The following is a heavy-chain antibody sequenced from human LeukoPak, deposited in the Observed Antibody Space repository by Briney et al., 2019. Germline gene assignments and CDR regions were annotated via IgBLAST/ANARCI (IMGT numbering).Heavy chain of an antibody. Sequence: ASVKVSCKASGYTFTGYYMHWVRQAPGQGLEWMGIINPSGGSTSYAQKFQGRVTMTRDMSTSTVYMELSSLRSEDTAVYYCARAMYYYDSSGYLDAFDIWGQGTMVTVSS. CDR3: ARAMYYYDSSGYLDAFDI. CDR2: INPSGGST. D-gene: IGHD3-22*01. V-gene: IGHV1-46*01. J-gene: IGHJ3*02. CDR1: GYTFTGYY.